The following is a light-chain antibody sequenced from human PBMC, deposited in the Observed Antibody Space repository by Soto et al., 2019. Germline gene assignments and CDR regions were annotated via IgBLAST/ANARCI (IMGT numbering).Light chain of an antibody. J-gene: IGKJ4*01. V-gene: IGKV3-15*01. Sequence: EKVMTQSPAALSVSPGERATLSCRASQSVNSNLAWYQRKPGQAPRLLLYGASTSATGIPARFSGSASGTEFTLTISSLQSEDSAVYYCQKYNDCPLTFGGETKVEIK. CDR2: GAS. CDR1: QSVNSN. CDR3: QKYNDCPLT.